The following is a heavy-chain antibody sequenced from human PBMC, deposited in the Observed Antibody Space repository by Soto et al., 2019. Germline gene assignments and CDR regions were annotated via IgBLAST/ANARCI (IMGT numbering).Heavy chain of an antibody. CDR1: GFTFSSYA. D-gene: IGHD3-22*01. J-gene: IGHJ3*02. CDR2: ISGSGGST. V-gene: IGHV3-23*01. Sequence: GGSLRLSCAASGFTFSSYAMSWVRQAPGKGLEWVSAISGSGGSTYYADSVKGRFTISRDNSKNTLYLQMNSLRAEDTAVYYCAKVYYDSSGYTDAFDIWGQGTMVTVSS. CDR3: AKVYYDSSGYTDAFDI.